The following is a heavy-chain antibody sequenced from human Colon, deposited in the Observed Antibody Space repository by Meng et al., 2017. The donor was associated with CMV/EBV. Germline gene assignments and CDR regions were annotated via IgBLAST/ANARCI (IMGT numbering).Heavy chain of an antibody. CDR2: INPRSGST. V-gene: IGHV1-46*01. CDR3: ARGRGYPIVRGAPLTSNSYYYGMDV. D-gene: IGHD3-10*01. CDR1: GYTFTNNY. Sequence: ASVKVSCKASGYTFTNNYLHWVRQAPGQGLEWMGLINPRSGSTGYLHEFQGRVAMTRDASTGTVYLELSSLRSEDTAVYYCARGRGYPIVRGAPLTSNSYYYGMDVWGQGTTVTVSS. J-gene: IGHJ6*02.